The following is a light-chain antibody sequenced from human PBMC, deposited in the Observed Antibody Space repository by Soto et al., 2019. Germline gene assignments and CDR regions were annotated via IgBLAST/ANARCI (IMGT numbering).Light chain of an antibody. CDR2: LNSDGSH. CDR1: SGHSSYA. V-gene: IGLV4-69*01. J-gene: IGLJ3*02. Sequence: QSVLTQSPSASASLGASVKLTCTLSSGHSSYAIAWHQQQPEKGPRYLMKLNSDGSHSKGDGIPDRFSGSSSGAERYLTISRLQSEDEADYYCLTWGTGNWVFGGGTKLTVL. CDR3: LTWGTGNWV.